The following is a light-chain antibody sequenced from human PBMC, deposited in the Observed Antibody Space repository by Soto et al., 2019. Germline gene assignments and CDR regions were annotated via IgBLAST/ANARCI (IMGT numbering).Light chain of an antibody. J-gene: IGKJ2*03. CDR1: QSVSNNY. CDR3: QWYGSICPKG. Sequence: EVVLTQSPGTLCLSPGARATLSCRASQSVSNNYLAWYQQKPGHSPKPLIFGSSDSATGIPDRCCGSGAGTDLNLPIGSLRDGDCAGSLCQWYGSICPKGFGLGTKLEIK. V-gene: IGKV3-20*01. CDR2: GSS.